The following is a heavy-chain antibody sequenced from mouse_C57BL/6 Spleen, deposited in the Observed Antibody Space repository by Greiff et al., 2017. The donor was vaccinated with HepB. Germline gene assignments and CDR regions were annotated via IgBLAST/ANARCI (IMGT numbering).Heavy chain of an antibody. CDR3: VRRGYDGPWFAY. J-gene: IGHJ3*01. CDR1: GFSFNTYA. D-gene: IGHD2-2*01. V-gene: IGHV10-1*01. CDR2: IRSKSNNYAT. Sequence: DVHLVESGGGLVQPKGSLKLSCAASGFSFNTYAMNWVRQAPGKGLEWVARIRSKSNNYATYYADSVKDRFTISREDSESMLYLQMNNLKTEDTAIYYCVRRGYDGPWFAYWGQGTLVTVSA.